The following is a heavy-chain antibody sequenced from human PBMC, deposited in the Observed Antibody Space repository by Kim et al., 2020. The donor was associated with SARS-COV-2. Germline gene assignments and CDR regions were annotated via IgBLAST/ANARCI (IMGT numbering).Heavy chain of an antibody. V-gene: IGHV3-64*01. Sequence: ANSVKGRFTISRDNSKNTLYLQMGSLRAEDMAVYYCARGTRIAARPVFDYWGQGTLVTVSS. J-gene: IGHJ4*02. D-gene: IGHD6-6*01. CDR3: ARGTRIAARPVFDY.